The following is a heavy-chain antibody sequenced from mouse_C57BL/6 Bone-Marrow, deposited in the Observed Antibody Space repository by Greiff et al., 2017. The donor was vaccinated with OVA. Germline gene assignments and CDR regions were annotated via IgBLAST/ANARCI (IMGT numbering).Heavy chain of an antibody. J-gene: IGHJ1*03. Sequence: VKLQQPGAELVRPGTSVKLSCKASGYTFTSYWMHWVKQRPGQGLEWIGVIDPSDSYTNYKQKFKGKATLTVDTSSSTAYMQLSSLTSEDSAVYYCAVYGSSFHWYFDVWGTGTTVTVSS. V-gene: IGHV1-59*01. D-gene: IGHD1-1*01. CDR3: AVYGSSFHWYFDV. CDR1: GYTFTSYW. CDR2: IDPSDSYT.